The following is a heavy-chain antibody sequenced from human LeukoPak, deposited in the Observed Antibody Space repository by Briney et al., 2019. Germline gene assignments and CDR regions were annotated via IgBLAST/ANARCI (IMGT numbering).Heavy chain of an antibody. Sequence: SETLSLTCTVSGGSISSYYWSWIRQPPGKGLEWIGYIYYSGGTNYNPSLKSRVTISVDTSKNQFSLKLSSVTAADTAVYYCARQGGDYYYYYGMDVWGQGTTVTVSS. J-gene: IGHJ6*02. CDR1: GGSISSYY. CDR3: ARQGGDYYYYYGMDV. V-gene: IGHV4-59*08. D-gene: IGHD3-16*01. CDR2: IYYSGGT.